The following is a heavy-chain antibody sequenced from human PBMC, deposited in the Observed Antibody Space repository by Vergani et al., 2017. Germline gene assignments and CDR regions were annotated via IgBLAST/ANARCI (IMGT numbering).Heavy chain of an antibody. D-gene: IGHD1-26*01. CDR3: ARAFIVGATNYYYYYMDV. Sequence: EVQLVESGGGLVKPGGSLRLSCAASGFTFSSYSMNWVRQAPGKGLEWVSSISSSSSYIYYADSVKGRFTISRENAKNSLYLQMNSLRAEDTAVYYCARAFIVGATNYYYYYMDVWGKGTTVTVSS. CDR1: GFTFSSYS. CDR2: ISSSSSYI. J-gene: IGHJ6*03. V-gene: IGHV3-21*01.